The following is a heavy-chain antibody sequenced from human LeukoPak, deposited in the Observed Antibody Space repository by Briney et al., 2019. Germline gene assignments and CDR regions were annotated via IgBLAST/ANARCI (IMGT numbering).Heavy chain of an antibody. CDR2: IWYDGSNR. J-gene: IGHJ6*02. CDR1: GFTLNSHG. Sequence: QAGRSLRLSCAASGFTLNSHGMHWVRQAPGKGLEWVALIWYDGSNRYYVESVKGRFTISRDNSKSTLYLQMNSLRAEDTAVYYCARANYYSSGSYYGIDVWGQGTTVTVSS. V-gene: IGHV3-33*01. CDR3: ARANYYSSGSYYGIDV. D-gene: IGHD3-10*01.